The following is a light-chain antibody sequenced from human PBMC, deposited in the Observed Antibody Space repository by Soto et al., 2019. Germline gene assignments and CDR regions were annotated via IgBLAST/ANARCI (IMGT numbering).Light chain of an antibody. Sequence: EIVLTQSPATLSLSPGERATLSCRASQSVSSYLAWYQQKPGQAPRLLIYDASNRATGIPARFSGSGSGTDFTLTISSLEPEAFAVYYCQPRSNWPSLTFGGGTKVAIK. CDR2: DAS. CDR1: QSVSSY. J-gene: IGKJ4*01. CDR3: QPRSNWPSLT. V-gene: IGKV3-11*01.